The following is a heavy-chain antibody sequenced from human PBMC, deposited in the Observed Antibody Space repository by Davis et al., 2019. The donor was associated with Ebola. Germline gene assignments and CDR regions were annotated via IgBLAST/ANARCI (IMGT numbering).Heavy chain of an antibody. D-gene: IGHD2-21*01. Sequence: SCKASGGTFSSYAMSWVRQAPGKGLEWVSAISGSGGSTYYADSVKGRFTISRDNSKNTLYLQMNSLRAEDTAVYYCAKSDYYDAFDIWGQGTMVTVSS. V-gene: IGHV3-23*01. CDR1: GGTFSSYA. J-gene: IGHJ3*02. CDR2: ISGSGGST. CDR3: AKSDYYDAFDI.